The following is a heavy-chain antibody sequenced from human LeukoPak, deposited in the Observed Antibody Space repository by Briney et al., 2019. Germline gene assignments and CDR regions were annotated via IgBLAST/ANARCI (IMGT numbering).Heavy chain of an antibody. Sequence: GASVKVSCKASGYTFTSYAISWVRQAPGQGLEWMGGIIPIFGTANYAQKFQGRVTITADESTSTAYMELSSLRSEDTAVYYCAFQPNTMVRGVIKRPGNWFDPWGQGTLVTVSS. CDR3: AFQPNTMVRGVIKRPGNWFDP. CDR2: IIPIFGTA. CDR1: GYTFTSYA. V-gene: IGHV1-69*13. J-gene: IGHJ5*02. D-gene: IGHD3-10*01.